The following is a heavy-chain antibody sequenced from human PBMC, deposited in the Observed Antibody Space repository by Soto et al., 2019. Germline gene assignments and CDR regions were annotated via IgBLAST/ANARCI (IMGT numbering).Heavy chain of an antibody. D-gene: IGHD3-16*01. Sequence: ASVKVSCKASGYTFTSYGISWVRQAPGQGLEWMGWINPKSGATKDAQKFQGRVTMTWDTSISSAYMELDSLRFDDTAVYYCARAVWGSSQEFDYWGQGTRVTVSS. V-gene: IGHV1-2*02. J-gene: IGHJ4*02. CDR3: ARAVWGSSQEFDY. CDR1: GYTFTSYG. CDR2: INPKSGAT.